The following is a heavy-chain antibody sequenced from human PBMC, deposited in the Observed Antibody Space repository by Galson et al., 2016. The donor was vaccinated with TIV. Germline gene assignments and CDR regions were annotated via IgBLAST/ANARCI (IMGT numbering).Heavy chain of an antibody. J-gene: IGHJ3*01. CDR3: ARADSYQKYALAV. D-gene: IGHD3-16*02. CDR2: INPKTGAI. V-gene: IGHV1-2*02. CDR1: GYTFTGYF. Sequence: SVKVSCKASGYTFTGYFLHWVRQAPGHGPEWMGWINPKTGAITYAQNYQGRVTMTGYTSTSTVYMGLNRLQSDDTAVYFCARADSYQKYALAVWGQGTMVAVSS.